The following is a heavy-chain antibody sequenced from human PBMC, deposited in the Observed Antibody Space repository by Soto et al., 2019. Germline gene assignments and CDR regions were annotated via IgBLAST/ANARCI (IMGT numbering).Heavy chain of an antibody. D-gene: IGHD2-21*01. V-gene: IGHV3-21*01. CDR1: S. Sequence: SGRWIRKEQGKGLEWVSSISSSSSYIYYADSVKGRFTISRDNAKKSLYLQMNSLRAEDTAVYYCARDGLEGASYFFAYRGHGTPVTVS. J-gene: IGHJ4*01. CDR2: ISSSSSYI. CDR3: ARDGLEGASYFFAY.